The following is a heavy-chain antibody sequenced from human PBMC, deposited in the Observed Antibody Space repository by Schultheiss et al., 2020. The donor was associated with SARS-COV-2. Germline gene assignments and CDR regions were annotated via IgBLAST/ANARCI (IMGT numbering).Heavy chain of an antibody. D-gene: IGHD1-26*01. CDR3: ARDWRVGAAMDVY. J-gene: IGHJ4*02. CDR2: ISYDGSNK. CDR1: GFTFSSYG. Sequence: GGSLRLSCAASGFTFSSYGMHWVRQAPGKGLEWVAVISYDGSNKYYADSVKGRFTISRDNAKNSLYLQMNSLRAEDTAVYYCARDWRVGAAMDVYWGQGTLVTVSS. V-gene: IGHV3-30*03.